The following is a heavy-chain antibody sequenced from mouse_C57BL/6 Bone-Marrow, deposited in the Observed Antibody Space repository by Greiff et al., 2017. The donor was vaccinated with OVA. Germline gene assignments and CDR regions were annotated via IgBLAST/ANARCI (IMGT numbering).Heavy chain of an antibody. CDR3: ANGDSSGHFAY. J-gene: IGHJ3*01. V-gene: IGHV1-26*01. Sequence: EVKLMESGPELVKPGASVKISCKASGYTFTDYYMNWVKQSHGKSLEWIGDINPNNGGTSYNQKFKGKATLTVDKSSSTAYMELRSLTSEDSAVYYCANGDSSGHFAYWGQGTLVTVSA. CDR2: INPNNGGT. D-gene: IGHD3-2*02. CDR1: GYTFTDYY.